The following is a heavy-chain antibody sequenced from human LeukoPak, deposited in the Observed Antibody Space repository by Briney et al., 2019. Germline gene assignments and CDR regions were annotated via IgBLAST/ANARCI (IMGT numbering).Heavy chain of an antibody. D-gene: IGHD3-3*01. CDR1: GGTFSSYA. J-gene: IGHJ6*03. Sequence: SVKVSCKASGGTFSSYAISWVRQAPGQGLEWMGGIIPIFGTANYAQKFQGRVTITADESTSTAYMELSSLRSEDRAVYYCARETAPNYDFWSGYRTPGYYYYMDVWGKGTTVTVSS. CDR2: IIPIFGTA. CDR3: ARETAPNYDFWSGYRTPGYYYYMDV. V-gene: IGHV1-69*13.